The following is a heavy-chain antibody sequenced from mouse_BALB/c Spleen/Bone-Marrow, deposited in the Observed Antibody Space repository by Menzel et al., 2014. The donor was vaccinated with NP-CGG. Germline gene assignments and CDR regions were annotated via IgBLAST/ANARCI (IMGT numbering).Heavy chain of an antibody. CDR3: ARYNKHYAMDY. Sequence: EVQLQQSGAELVKPGASGKLSCTASGFNIKDTYMHWVQQRPEKGLEWIGRIDPANGNTKYDPKFQGKSTITADTSSNTAFLQLSSLTSEDTAVYYCARYNKHYAMDYWGQGTSLTVSS. CDR2: IDPANGNT. CDR1: GFNIKDTY. V-gene: IGHV14-3*02. J-gene: IGHJ4*01.